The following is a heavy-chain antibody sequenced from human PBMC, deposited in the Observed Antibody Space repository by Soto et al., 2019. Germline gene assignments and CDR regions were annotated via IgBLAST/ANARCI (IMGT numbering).Heavy chain of an antibody. V-gene: IGHV3-30-3*01. CDR2: ISYDGSNK. Sequence: PGGSLRLSCAASGFTFSSYAMHWVRQAPGKGLEWVAVISYDGSNKYYADSVKGRFTISRDNSKNTLYLQMNSLRAEDTAVYYCARVARTTVTTDYYYYGMDVWGQGTTVTVSS. CDR3: ARVARTTVTTDYYYYGMDV. J-gene: IGHJ6*02. CDR1: GFTFSSYA. D-gene: IGHD4-17*01.